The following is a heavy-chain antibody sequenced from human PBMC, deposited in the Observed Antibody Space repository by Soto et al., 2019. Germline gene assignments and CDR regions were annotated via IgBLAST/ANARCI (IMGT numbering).Heavy chain of an antibody. Sequence: QVQLVQSGAEVKKPGASVKVSCKTSGYTFTSNDINWVRQATGQGLEWMGWMNPNSANTGYAQKFQGRVTMTRNTSLGTAYMELISLRSEDTAVYYCAGEGVRGMDGWGQGTTVTVSS. CDR2: MNPNSANT. J-gene: IGHJ6*02. CDR3: AGEGVRGMDG. V-gene: IGHV1-8*01. D-gene: IGHD2-21*01. CDR1: GYTFTSND.